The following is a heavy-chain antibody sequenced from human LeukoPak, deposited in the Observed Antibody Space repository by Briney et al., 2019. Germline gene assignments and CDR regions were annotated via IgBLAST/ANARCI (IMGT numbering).Heavy chain of an antibody. Sequence: ASVKVSCKVSGYTLTELSMHWVRQAPGEGLEWMGGFDPEDGETIYAQKFQGRVTMTEDTSTDTAYMELSSLRSEDTAVYYCATEPLYYYDSSGYLYWGQGTLVTVSS. J-gene: IGHJ4*02. CDR2: FDPEDGET. CDR3: ATEPLYYYDSSGYLY. D-gene: IGHD3-22*01. V-gene: IGHV1-24*01. CDR1: GYTLTELS.